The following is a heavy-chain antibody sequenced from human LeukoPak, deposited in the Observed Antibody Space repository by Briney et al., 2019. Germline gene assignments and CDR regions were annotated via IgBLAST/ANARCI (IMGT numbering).Heavy chain of an antibody. V-gene: IGHV3-13*01. J-gene: IGHJ4*02. CDR2: LGIAGDT. CDR1: GFTVSSYA. Sequence: GGSLRLSCAASGFTVSSYAMHWVRHPIGKGLEWVSALGIAGDTFYPGSVKGRFTISRENARNSLYLQMNSLRAEDTAMYYCARQMQSHGNFDSWGQGSLVTVSS. CDR3: ARQMQSHGNFDS. D-gene: IGHD1-26*01.